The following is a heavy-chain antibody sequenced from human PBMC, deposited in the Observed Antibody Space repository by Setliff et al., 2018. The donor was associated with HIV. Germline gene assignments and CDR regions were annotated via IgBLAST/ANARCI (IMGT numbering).Heavy chain of an antibody. CDR3: ARVDYNFWSGYNFVFDY. CDR1: GGSISSHY. D-gene: IGHD3-3*01. CDR2: IYYSGST. J-gene: IGHJ4*02. Sequence: PSETLSLTCTVSGGSISSHYWSWIRQPPGRGLEWIGSIYYSGSTNYNPSLKSRVTISVDTSKNQFSLKLSSVTAADTAVYYCARVDYNFWSGYNFVFDYWGQGTRVTVS. V-gene: IGHV4-59*11.